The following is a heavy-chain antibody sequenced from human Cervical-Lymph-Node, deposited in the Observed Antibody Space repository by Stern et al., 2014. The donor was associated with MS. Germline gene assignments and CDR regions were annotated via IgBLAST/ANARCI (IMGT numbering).Heavy chain of an antibody. Sequence: QLVQSGGDVVQPGTSLRLSCEASGFRFTSYAMHWVRQAPGQGLDWVPVITYDRTDNYYADSVEGRFTISRDNSKNTLYRQMNSLIPEDTAVYYCRNASALACISASCYKAFEHWGQGILVTVSS. J-gene: IGHJ4*02. CDR3: RNASALACISASCYKAFEH. CDR2: ITYDRTDN. D-gene: IGHD2-2*02. CDR1: GFRFTSYA. V-gene: IGHV3-30*04.